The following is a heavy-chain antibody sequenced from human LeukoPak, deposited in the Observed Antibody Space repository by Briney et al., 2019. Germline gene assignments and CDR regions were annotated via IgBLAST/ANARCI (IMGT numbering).Heavy chain of an antibody. J-gene: IGHJ3*02. D-gene: IGHD2-15*01. CDR1: GGSISSGGYS. Sequence: SETLSLTCAVSGGSISSGGYSWSWFRQPPRKDLVWIVYIYYSGSTYYIPPPKSRVIISVDSPKNQFSLKLSSVTAADTAVYYCARGGGLGYCSGGSCYPPGSAFDIWGQGTMVTVSS. V-gene: IGHV4-30-2*01. CDR3: ARGGGLGYCSGGSCYPPGSAFDI. CDR2: IYYSGST.